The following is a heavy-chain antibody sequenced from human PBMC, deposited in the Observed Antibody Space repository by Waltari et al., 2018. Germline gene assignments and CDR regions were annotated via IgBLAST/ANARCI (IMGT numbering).Heavy chain of an antibody. Sequence: QVQLQVSGPGLVKPAETLSLTYSVSGVSIGSYYWSWIRQPAGRGLEWIGRIHSNGGTNYNPSLKSRVTMSVDMSRNQISLKLTSVAAADTAVYYCAAYRNRIFDYWGQGSLVAVSS. CDR1: GVSIGSYY. D-gene: IGHD4-4*01. CDR2: IHSNGGT. CDR3: AAYRNRIFDY. V-gene: IGHV4-4*07. J-gene: IGHJ4*02.